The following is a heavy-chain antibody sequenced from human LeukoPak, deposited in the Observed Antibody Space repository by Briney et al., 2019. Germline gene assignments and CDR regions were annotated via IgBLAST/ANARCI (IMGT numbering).Heavy chain of an antibody. J-gene: IGHJ5*02. CDR1: GGSIGTYY. CDR2: IYTSGRT. V-gene: IGHV4-4*07. CDR3: ARDRYYYDSSAYYYRFDP. D-gene: IGHD3-22*01. Sequence: SETLSLTCTVSGGSIGTYYWSWIRQPAGKGLEWIGRIYTSGRTNYNPPLKSRVTMSVDTSKNQFSLRLSSVTAADSAVYYCARDRYYYDSSAYYYRFDPWGQGTLVTVSS.